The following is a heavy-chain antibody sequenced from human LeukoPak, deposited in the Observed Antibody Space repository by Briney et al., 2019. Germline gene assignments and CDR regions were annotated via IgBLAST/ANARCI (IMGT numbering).Heavy chain of an antibody. Sequence: GGSLRLSCVASGFTFSSYEMNWVRQAPGKGLEWVSSISGSGSYIYYADSVKGRFTISRDNAKNSLYLQMNSLRAEDTAVYYCARDQVTISWGTRRDAFDIWGQGTMVTVSS. CDR3: ARDQVTISWGTRRDAFDI. J-gene: IGHJ3*02. D-gene: IGHD3-9*01. V-gene: IGHV3-48*03. CDR2: ISGSGSYI. CDR1: GFTFSSYE.